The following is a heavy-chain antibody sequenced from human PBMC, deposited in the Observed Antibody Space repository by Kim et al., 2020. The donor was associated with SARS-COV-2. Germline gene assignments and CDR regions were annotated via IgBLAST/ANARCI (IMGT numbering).Heavy chain of an antibody. CDR3: ARFPTNTVRHLGGAYYFDY. D-gene: IGHD4-17*01. CDR2: ISSSSSYI. V-gene: IGHV3-21*01. Sequence: GGSLRLSCAASGFTFSSYSMNWVRQAPGKGLEWVSSISSSSSYIYYADSVKGRFTISRDNAKNSLYLQMNSLRAEDTAVYYCARFPTNTVRHLGGAYYFDYWGQGTLVTVSS. CDR1: GFTFSSYS. J-gene: IGHJ4*02.